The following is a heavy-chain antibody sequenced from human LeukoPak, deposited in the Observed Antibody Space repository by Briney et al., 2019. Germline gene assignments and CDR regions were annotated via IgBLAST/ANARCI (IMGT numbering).Heavy chain of an antibody. CDR1: GFTFSGYG. Sequence: GGSLRFSCEASGFTFSGYGMNWVRQAPGKGLEWLSYITNDDTTHYADSAQGRFTISRDNAKNTLYLQMNSLRAEDTAVYYCARGRYYGMDVWGQGTTVTVSS. CDR2: ITNDDTT. CDR3: ARGRYYGMDV. J-gene: IGHJ6*02. V-gene: IGHV3-48*03.